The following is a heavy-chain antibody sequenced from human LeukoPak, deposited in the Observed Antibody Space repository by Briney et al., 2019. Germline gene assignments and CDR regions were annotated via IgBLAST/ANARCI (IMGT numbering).Heavy chain of an antibody. CDR1: GYTFTNYA. CDR3: ARGTSGLVTTNDY. Sequence: GASVKVSCKASGYTFTNYAMNWVRQAPGQGLEWMGWINTDTGNPTYAQGFTGRFVISLDTSVGTAYLQISSLKAEDTAVYYCARGTSGLVTTNDYWGQGTLVTVSS. D-gene: IGHD3/OR15-3a*01. CDR2: INTDTGNP. J-gene: IGHJ4*02. V-gene: IGHV7-4-1*02.